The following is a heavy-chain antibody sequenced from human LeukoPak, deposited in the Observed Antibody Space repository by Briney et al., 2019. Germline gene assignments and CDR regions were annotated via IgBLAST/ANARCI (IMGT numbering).Heavy chain of an antibody. J-gene: IGHJ4*02. CDR3: ASQQLGPLDC. Sequence: PSETLSLTCTVSGGSISNGDHYWSWIRQHPGKGLQWIGHIYYSGSTNYNPSLKSRVTISVDTSKNQFSLKLSSVTAADTAVYYCASQQLGPLDCWGQGTLVTVSS. CDR2: IYYSGST. CDR1: GGSISNGDHY. V-gene: IGHV4-31*03. D-gene: IGHD6-13*01.